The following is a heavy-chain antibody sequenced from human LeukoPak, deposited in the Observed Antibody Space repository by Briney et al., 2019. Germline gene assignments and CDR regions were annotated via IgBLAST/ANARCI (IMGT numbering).Heavy chain of an antibody. D-gene: IGHD3-22*01. J-gene: IGHJ1*01. Sequence: PSQTLSLTCTVSGGSISSGGYYWSWIRQHPGKGLEWIGYLYYSGSPYYNPSLKSRLTISVDTSKNQFSLQLTSVTAADTAVYYCARAYSYYYDSSGYYAPKYFQHWGQGTLVTVSS. V-gene: IGHV4-31*03. CDR2: LYYSGSP. CDR3: ARAYSYYYDSSGYYAPKYFQH. CDR1: GGSISSGGYY.